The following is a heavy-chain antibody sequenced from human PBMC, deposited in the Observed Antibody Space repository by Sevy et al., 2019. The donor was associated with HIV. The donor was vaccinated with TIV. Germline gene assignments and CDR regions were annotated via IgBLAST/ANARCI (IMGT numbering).Heavy chain of an antibody. Sequence: ASVKVSCKASGYTFTSYGISWVRQAPGQGLEWMGWISAYNGNTNYAQKLQGRVTMTTDTSTSTAYMELRSLRSDDTAVYYCAREPRTTGTTTVGDAFDIWGQGTMVTVSS. V-gene: IGHV1-18*01. J-gene: IGHJ3*02. CDR2: ISAYNGNT. CDR1: GYTFTSYG. CDR3: AREPRTTGTTTVGDAFDI. D-gene: IGHD1-1*01.